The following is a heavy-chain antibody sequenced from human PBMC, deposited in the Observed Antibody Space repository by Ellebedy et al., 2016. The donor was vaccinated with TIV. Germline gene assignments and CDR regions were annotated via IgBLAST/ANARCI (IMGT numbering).Heavy chain of an antibody. CDR1: GDSVSSNSPT. Sequence: SQTLSLTCAISGDSVSSNSPTWNWIRQSPSRGLEWLARTYYRSKWYYEYAVSVYSRITINPDTSKNQFSLQLNSVTPEDTAVYYCARYNSGWKIFDYWGQGTLVTVSS. CDR2: TYYRSKWYY. J-gene: IGHJ4*02. V-gene: IGHV6-1*01. CDR3: ARYNSGWKIFDY. D-gene: IGHD6-19*01.